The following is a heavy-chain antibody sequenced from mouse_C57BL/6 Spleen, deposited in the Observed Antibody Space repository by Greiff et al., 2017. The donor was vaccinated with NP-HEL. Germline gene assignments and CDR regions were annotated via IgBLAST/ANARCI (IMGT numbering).Heavy chain of an antibody. Sequence: EVQGVESGGGLVQPGGSLSLSCAASGFTFTDYYMSWVRQPPGKALEWLGFLRNKANGYTTEYSASVKGRFTISRDNSQSILYLQMNALRAEDSATYYCASHDYYGSSSFDYWGQGTTLTVSS. CDR3: ASHDYYGSSSFDY. D-gene: IGHD1-1*01. CDR1: GFTFTDYY. V-gene: IGHV7-3*01. CDR2: LRNKANGYTT. J-gene: IGHJ2*01.